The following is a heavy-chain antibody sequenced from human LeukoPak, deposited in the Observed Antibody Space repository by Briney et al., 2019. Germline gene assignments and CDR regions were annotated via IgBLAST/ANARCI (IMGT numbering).Heavy chain of an antibody. CDR1: GYTFTSYA. D-gene: IGHD6-13*01. J-gene: IGHJ4*02. Sequence: ASVKVSCKASGYTFTSYAMHWVRQAPGQRLEWMGWINAGNGNTKYSQKFQGRVTITRDTSASTAYMELSSLRSEDTAVYYCARVGAAAGPYYFDYWGQGTLVTVSS. CDR3: ARVGAAAGPYYFDY. CDR2: INAGNGNT. V-gene: IGHV1-3*01.